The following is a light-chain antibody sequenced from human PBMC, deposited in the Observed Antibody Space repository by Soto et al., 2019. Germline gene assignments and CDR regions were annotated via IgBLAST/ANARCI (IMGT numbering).Light chain of an antibody. Sequence: EIVMTHSPATLSVSPVERATLSCRSSQSVSSNLAWYQQKPGQAPRLLIYGASTRATGIPARFSGSGSGTEFTLTVSRLEPEDFAVYYCQQYNSSPRTFGQGTRLEIK. CDR1: QSVSSN. V-gene: IGKV3-15*01. CDR2: GAS. CDR3: QQYNSSPRT. J-gene: IGKJ5*01.